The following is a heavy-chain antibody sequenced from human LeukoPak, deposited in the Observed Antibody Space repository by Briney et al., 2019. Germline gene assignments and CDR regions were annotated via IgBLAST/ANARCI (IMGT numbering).Heavy chain of an antibody. Sequence: SETLSLTCTVSGGSNSSGDYYWSWIRQPPGKGLEWIGYIYYSGSTYYNPSLKSRVTISVDTSKNQFSLKLSSVTAADTAVYYCARDEFLEWLSPPYYGMDVWGQGTTVTVSS. CDR1: GGSNSSGDYY. V-gene: IGHV4-30-4*01. D-gene: IGHD3-3*01. J-gene: IGHJ6*02. CDR3: ARDEFLEWLSPPYYGMDV. CDR2: IYYSGST.